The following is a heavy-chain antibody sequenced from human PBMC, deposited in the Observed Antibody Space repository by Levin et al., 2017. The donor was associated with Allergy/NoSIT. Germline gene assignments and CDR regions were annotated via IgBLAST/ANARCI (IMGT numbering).Heavy chain of an antibody. J-gene: IGHJ4*02. CDR2: TYYRSNKWYY. V-gene: IGHV6-1*01. CDR3: ARDWLGDYFDY. Sequence: SETLSLTCAISGDSVSANSPAWNWIRQSPSRGLEWLGRTYYRSNKWYYDYAESVKSRITIDADTSKNQFSLHLNSVTPEDTAVYYCARDWLGDYFDYWGQGPLVTVSS. D-gene: IGHD3-10*01. CDR1: GDSVSANSPA.